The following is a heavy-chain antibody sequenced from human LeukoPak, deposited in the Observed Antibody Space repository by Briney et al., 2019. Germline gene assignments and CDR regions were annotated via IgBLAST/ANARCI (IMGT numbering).Heavy chain of an antibody. CDR1: GYTFTGYH. V-gene: IGHV1-2*02. D-gene: IGHD3-10*01. Sequence: ASVKVSCKASGYTFTGYHIHWVRQAPGQGLEWMGWINPNSGGTNYAQKFQGRVTMTRDTSISTAYMELSRLRSDDTAVYYCARVDSSFYYYGSGTHPLFHYWGQGTLVTVSS. CDR3: ARVDSSFYYYGSGTHPLFHY. J-gene: IGHJ4*02. CDR2: INPNSGGT.